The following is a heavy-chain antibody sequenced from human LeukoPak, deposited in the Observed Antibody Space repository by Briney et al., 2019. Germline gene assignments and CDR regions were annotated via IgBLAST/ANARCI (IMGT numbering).Heavy chain of an antibody. Sequence: PGGSLRLSCAASGFTFNNYWMTWFRQAPGKGLEWVAVISYDGSNKYYADSVKGRFTISRDNSKNTLYLQMNSLRAEDTAVYYCAKARSRVVPAAADYWGQGTLVTVSS. CDR3: AKARSRVVPAAADY. CDR2: ISYDGSNK. V-gene: IGHV3-30*18. D-gene: IGHD2-2*01. CDR1: GFTFNNYW. J-gene: IGHJ4*02.